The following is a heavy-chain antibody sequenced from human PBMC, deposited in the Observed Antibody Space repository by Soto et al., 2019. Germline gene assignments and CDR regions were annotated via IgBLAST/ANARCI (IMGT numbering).Heavy chain of an antibody. CDR1: GASISDDRNH. V-gene: IGHV4-39*01. CDR2: FFYGGNT. CDR3: TRRSCPHRVCYYMDV. D-gene: IGHD3-16*01. J-gene: IGHJ6*03. Sequence: SETLSLACSVSGASISDDRNHWGWVRQPPGTGLEWIGSFFYGGNTYYNPSLKSRVTMSADTSKSQLSLRLTSVTAADTAVYYCTRRSCPHRVCYYMDVWGKGTTVTVSS.